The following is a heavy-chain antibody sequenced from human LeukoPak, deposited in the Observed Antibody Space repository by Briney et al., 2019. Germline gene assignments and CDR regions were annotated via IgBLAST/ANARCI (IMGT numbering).Heavy chain of an antibody. CDR3: AKGGNIVVVPAAMQ. J-gene: IGHJ4*02. CDR1: GFSFSSYA. Sequence: PGGSLRLSCEASGFSFSSYAMTWVRQAPGKGLEWVSAISGSGDSTYYADSVKGRFTISRDNSKNTLYLQMISLRAEDTAVYYCAKGGNIVVVPAAMQWGQGTLVTVSS. D-gene: IGHD2-2*01. V-gene: IGHV3-23*01. CDR2: ISGSGDST.